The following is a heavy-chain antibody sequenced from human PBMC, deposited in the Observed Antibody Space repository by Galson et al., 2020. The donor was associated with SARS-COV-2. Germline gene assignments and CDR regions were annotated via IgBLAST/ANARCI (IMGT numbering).Heavy chain of an antibody. Sequence: GESLKISCQGSGFTFTTYWIGWVRQMPGKGLEWMGIIYPGDSDTRYSPSFQGQVTISVDKSISTAYLQWSNLKASDTAMYYCAGRSGASDRASSGLFYWGQGTPVTVSS. CDR1: GFTFTTYW. D-gene: IGHD1-26*01. J-gene: IGHJ4*02. V-gene: IGHV5-51*01. CDR2: IYPGDSDT. CDR3: AGRSGASDRASSGLFY.